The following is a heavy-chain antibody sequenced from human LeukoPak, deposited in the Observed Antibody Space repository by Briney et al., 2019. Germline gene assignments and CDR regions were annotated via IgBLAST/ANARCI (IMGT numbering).Heavy chain of an antibody. V-gene: IGHV3-74*01. D-gene: IGHD6-19*01. CDR2: INTDGSST. J-gene: IGHJ4*02. CDR3: AKSRSSGWYGGDY. Sequence: GGSLSLSCTASGFTFSSYWMHWVRQAPGKGLVWVSHINTDGSSTNYADSVKGRFTISRDNAKNTLYLQMNSLRAEDTAVYYCAKSRSSGWYGGDYWGQGTLVTVSS. CDR1: GFTFSSYW.